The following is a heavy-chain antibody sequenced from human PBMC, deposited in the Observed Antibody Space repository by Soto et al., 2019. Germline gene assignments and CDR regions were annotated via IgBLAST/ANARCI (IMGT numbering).Heavy chain of an antibody. CDR1: GRTFSTYT. J-gene: IGHJ3*02. CDR2: IIPMFGRP. D-gene: IGHD5-12*01. CDR3: ARDRAQNSGYPHPSDAFDI. Sequence: SPVKASCKASGRTFSTYTINWVRQATGQGLEWMGGIIPMFGRPNYAQKFQGRLTITADEATSTAYMELSSLRSEDTAVYFCARDRAQNSGYPHPSDAFDIWGQGTMVTVSS. V-gene: IGHV1-69*13.